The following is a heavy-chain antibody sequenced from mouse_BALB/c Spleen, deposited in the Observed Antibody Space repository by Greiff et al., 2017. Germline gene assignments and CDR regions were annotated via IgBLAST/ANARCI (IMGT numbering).Heavy chain of an antibody. CDR3: NDGSLFAY. CDR1: GFHIKDLF. J-gene: IGHJ3*01. V-gene: IGHV14-4*02. Sequence: EVPPPPSGAGPVGSGASVKFSLPTSGFHIKDLFIHRGKPRPEQGLGWIGWNDPGNGDTEYAPKFQGKATMTADTSSNTAYLQLSSLTSEDTAVYYCNDGSLFAYWGQGTLVTVSA. D-gene: IGHD1-1*01. CDR2: NDPGNGDT.